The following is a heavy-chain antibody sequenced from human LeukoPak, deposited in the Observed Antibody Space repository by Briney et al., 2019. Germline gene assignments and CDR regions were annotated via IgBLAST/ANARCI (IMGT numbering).Heavy chain of an antibody. J-gene: IGHJ3*02. Sequence: PGGSLRLSCAASGFTVSSNYMSWVRQAPGKGLEWVSVIYSGGSTYYADSVKGRFTISRDNAKNSLYLQMNSLRAEDTAVYYCASKHYYDSSGYYYGGLRAFDIWAKGQWSPSLQ. CDR3: ASKHYYDSSGYYYGGLRAFDI. CDR2: IYSGGST. V-gene: IGHV3-53*01. CDR1: GFTVSSNY. D-gene: IGHD3-22*01.